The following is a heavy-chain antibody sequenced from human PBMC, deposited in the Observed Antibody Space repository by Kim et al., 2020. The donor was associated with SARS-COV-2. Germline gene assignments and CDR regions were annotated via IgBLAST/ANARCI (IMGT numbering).Heavy chain of an antibody. V-gene: IGHV4-39*07. CDR3: ARDNRVGSGSYKAGMDV. CDR1: GGSISSSSYY. J-gene: IGHJ6*02. Sequence: SETLSLTCTVSGGSISSSSYYWGWIRQPPGKGLEWIGSIYYSGSTYYNPSLKSRVTISVDTSKNQFSLKLSSVTAADTAVYYCARDNRVGSGSYKAGMDVWGQGTTVTVSS. D-gene: IGHD3-10*01. CDR2: IYYSGST.